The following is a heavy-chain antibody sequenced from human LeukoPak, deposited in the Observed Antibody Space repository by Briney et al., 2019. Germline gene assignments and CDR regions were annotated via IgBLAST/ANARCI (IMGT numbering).Heavy chain of an antibody. D-gene: IGHD3-10*01. CDR3: ARDRGDGSGSPYYFDY. CDR2: INPSGGST. CDR1: GYTFTSYY. J-gene: IGHJ4*02. V-gene: IGHV1-46*01. Sequence: ASVKVSCKASGYTFTSYYMHWVRQAPGQGLEWMGIINPSGGSTSYAQKFQGRVTMTRDTSTSTVYMELSSLRSEDTAVYYCARDRGDGSGSPYYFDYWGQGTLVTVSS.